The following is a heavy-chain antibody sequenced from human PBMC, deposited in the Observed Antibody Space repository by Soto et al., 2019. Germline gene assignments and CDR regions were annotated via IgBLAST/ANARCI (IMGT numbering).Heavy chain of an antibody. CDR3: ARDISSITIFGVVIIPNWFDP. V-gene: IGHV3-7*01. CDR1: GFTFSSYW. D-gene: IGHD3-3*01. CDR2: IKQDGSGK. J-gene: IGHJ5*02. Sequence: GGSLRLSCAASGFTFSSYWMSWVRQAPGKGLEWVANIKQDGSGKYYVDSVKGRFTISRDNAKNSLYLQMNSLRAEDTAVYYCARDISSITIFGVVIIPNWFDPWGQGTLVTVSS.